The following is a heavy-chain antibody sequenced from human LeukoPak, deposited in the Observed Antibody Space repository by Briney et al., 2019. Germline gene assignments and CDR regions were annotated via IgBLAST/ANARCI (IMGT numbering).Heavy chain of an antibody. CDR3: ARDMVVSSSWGNYAKDY. D-gene: IGHD2-15*01. Sequence: GGSLRLSCAASGFTFSSYAMHWVRQAPGKGLEWVAVISYDGSNKYYADSVKGRFTISRDNSKNTLYLQMNSLRAEDTAVYYCARDMVVSSSWGNYAKDYWGQGTLVTVSS. J-gene: IGHJ4*02. V-gene: IGHV3-30*01. CDR2: ISYDGSNK. CDR1: GFTFSSYA.